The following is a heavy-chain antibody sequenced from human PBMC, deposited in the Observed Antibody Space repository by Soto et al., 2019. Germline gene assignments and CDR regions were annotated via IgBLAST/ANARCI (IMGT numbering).Heavy chain of an antibody. V-gene: IGHV4-4*07. CDR1: VGSISSYY. CDR2: IYTSGST. Sequence: ETLSLTCTVSVGSISSYYWSWIRQPAGKGLEWIGRIYTSGSTNYNPSLKSRVTMSVDTSKNQFSLKLSSVTAADTAVYYCAREMTIFGVVVGGFDYWGQGTLVTVSS. D-gene: IGHD3-3*01. CDR3: AREMTIFGVVVGGFDY. J-gene: IGHJ4*02.